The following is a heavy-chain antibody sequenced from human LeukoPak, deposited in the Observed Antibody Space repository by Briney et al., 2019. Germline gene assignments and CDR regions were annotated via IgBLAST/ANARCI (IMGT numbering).Heavy chain of an antibody. J-gene: IGHJ6*03. D-gene: IGHD2-2*01. Sequence: PSETLSLTCSVSGGSISTYYWSWIRQLPGKGLEWIGYIYYTGTTNYNPSLRSRVTISVDTSRNQFSLKLSSVTAADTAVYYCARGGAPRYCSSTSCYSVGYYMDVWGKGTTVTVSS. CDR2: IYYTGTT. CDR3: ARGGAPRYCSSTSCYSVGYYMDV. V-gene: IGHV4-59*12. CDR1: GGSISTYY.